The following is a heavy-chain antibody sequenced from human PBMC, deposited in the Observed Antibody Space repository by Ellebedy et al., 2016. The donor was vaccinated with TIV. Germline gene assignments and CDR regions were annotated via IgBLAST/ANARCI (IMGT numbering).Heavy chain of an antibody. CDR2: ISGNGGRT. CDR3: ARNRGYGTSGYYPHY. CDR1: GFIFTSYA. Sequence: GGSLRLSCEASGFIFTSYAMSWVRQAPGKGLEWVSGISGNGGRTNYADSVKGRFIVSRDNRKNTLYLQMSSLRAEDTAVYYCARNRGYGTSGYYPHYWGQGTLVTVSS. V-gene: IGHV3-23*01. D-gene: IGHD3-22*01. J-gene: IGHJ4*02.